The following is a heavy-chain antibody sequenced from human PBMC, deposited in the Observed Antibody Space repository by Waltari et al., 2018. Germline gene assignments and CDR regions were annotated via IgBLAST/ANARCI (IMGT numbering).Heavy chain of an antibody. CDR3: AKDKRPSIAAIDY. Sequence: EVQLVESGGGLVQPGRSLRLSCAASGFTFDDYAMHWVRQAPGKGLEWVSGISWNSGSIGYADSGKGRFTISRDNAKNSLYLQMNSLRAEDTALYYCAKDKRPSIAAIDYWGQGTLVTVSS. CDR1: GFTFDDYA. J-gene: IGHJ4*02. CDR2: ISWNSGSI. D-gene: IGHD6-13*01. V-gene: IGHV3-9*01.